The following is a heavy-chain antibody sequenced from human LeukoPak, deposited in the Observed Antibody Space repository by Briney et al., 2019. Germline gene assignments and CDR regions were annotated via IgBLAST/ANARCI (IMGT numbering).Heavy chain of an antibody. CDR3: AREKVAGRWLLRGAHLDY. Sequence: MPSETLSLTCAVYGGSFSGYYWSWIRHPPGKGLDWIGEINHSESTNYNPSLKSRVTISVDTSKNQFSLKLSSVTAADTAVYYCAREKVAGRWLLRGAHLDYWGQGTLVTVSS. CDR1: GGSFSGYY. CDR2: INHSEST. V-gene: IGHV4-34*01. D-gene: IGHD5-24*01. J-gene: IGHJ4*02.